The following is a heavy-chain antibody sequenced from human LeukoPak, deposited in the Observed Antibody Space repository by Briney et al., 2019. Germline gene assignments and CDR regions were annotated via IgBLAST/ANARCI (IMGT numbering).Heavy chain of an antibody. CDR1: GYTFTSYA. Sequence: ASVNVSCTASGYTFTSYAMHWVRQAPGQRLEWMGWINAGNGNTKYSQKFQGRVTITRDTSASTAYMELSSLRSEDTAVYYCARTGPSLPFDYWGQGTLVIVSS. J-gene: IGHJ4*02. V-gene: IGHV1-3*01. CDR3: ARTGPSLPFDY. CDR2: INAGNGNT.